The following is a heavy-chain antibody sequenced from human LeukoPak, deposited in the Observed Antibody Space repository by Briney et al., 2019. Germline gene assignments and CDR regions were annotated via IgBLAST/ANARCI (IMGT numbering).Heavy chain of an antibody. CDR3: ARDSSLLRYFDWLSPKDYFDY. CDR1: VYTFTSYG. CDR2: SSAYNGNT. V-gene: IGHV1-18*01. Sequence: ASVKVSCKASVYTFTSYGISWVRQAPGQGLEWMGWSSAYNGNTNYAQKLQGRVTMTTDTSTSTAYMELRSLRSDDTAVYYCARDSSLLRYFDWLSPKDYFDYWGQGTLVTVSS. D-gene: IGHD3-9*01. J-gene: IGHJ4*02.